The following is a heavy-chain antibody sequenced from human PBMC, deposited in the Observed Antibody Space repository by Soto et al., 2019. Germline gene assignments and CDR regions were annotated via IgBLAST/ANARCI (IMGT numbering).Heavy chain of an antibody. V-gene: IGHV3-23*01. CDR3: AKVGEWFRPIYFDY. CDR1: GFTLCSYS. CDR2: ISGSGGST. D-gene: IGHD3-16*01. Sequence: RLSPSASGFTLCSYSMSWVRPAPGKGLEWVSAISGSGGSTYYADSVKGRFTISRDNSKNTLYLQMNSLRAEDTAVYYCAKVGEWFRPIYFDYWGQGTLVTVSS. J-gene: IGHJ4*02.